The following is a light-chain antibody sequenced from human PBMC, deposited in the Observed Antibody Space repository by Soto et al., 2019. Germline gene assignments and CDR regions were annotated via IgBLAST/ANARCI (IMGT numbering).Light chain of an antibody. Sequence: EIVLTQSPVTLSLSPGERATLSCRASQSVSSYLAWYQQKPGQAPRLLIYDVSNRATGIPARFSGSGSGTDFTLTISSLEPEDFAVYYCQQRSNWPSFTFGPGTKVDIK. J-gene: IGKJ3*01. CDR2: DVS. CDR3: QQRSNWPSFT. V-gene: IGKV3-11*01. CDR1: QSVSSY.